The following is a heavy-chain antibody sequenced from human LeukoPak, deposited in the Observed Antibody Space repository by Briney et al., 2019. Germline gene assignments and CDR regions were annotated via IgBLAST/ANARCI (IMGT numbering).Heavy chain of an antibody. CDR3: ARGKSAYGDYRNWFDP. V-gene: IGHV4-34*01. D-gene: IGHD4-17*01. CDR2: INHSGST. CDR1: GGSFSGYY. Sequence: PSETLSLTCAVYGGSFSGYYWSWIRQPPGKGLEWIGEINHSGSTNYNPSLKSRVTISVDTSKNQFSLKLSSVTAADTAVYYCARGKSAYGDYRNWFDPWGQGTLVTVSS. J-gene: IGHJ5*02.